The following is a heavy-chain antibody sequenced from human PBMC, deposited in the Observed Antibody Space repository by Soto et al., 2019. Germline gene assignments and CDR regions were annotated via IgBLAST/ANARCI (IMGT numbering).Heavy chain of an antibody. Sequence: SGPTLVNPTETLTLTCTVSGLSLSNGKLGVSWIRQPPGKALEWLAHIFSNDDKSYSTSLRSRVTISKDTSRSQVVLTMTNMDPVDTATYYCAYNRWGPLIYWGQGALVTVSS. CDR3: AYNRWGPLIY. V-gene: IGHV2-26*01. D-gene: IGHD1-20*01. CDR2: IFSNDDK. J-gene: IGHJ4*02. CDR1: GLSLSNGKLG.